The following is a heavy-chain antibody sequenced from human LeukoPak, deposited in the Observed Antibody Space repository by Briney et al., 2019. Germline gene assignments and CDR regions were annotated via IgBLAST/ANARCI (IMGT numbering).Heavy chain of an antibody. D-gene: IGHD2-15*01. CDR1: GFTFSTYG. CDR2: ISYDESNK. V-gene: IGHV3-30*03. J-gene: IGHJ3*02. Sequence: GGSLRLSCAASGFTFSTYGMHWVSQAPGKGLEWVAVISYDESNKYYAHSAKGRFTIARDNSKNTLYLQMNSLRAEDTAVYYCARACSGGSCYLAAFDMWGRGTMVTVSS. CDR3: ARACSGGSCYLAAFDM.